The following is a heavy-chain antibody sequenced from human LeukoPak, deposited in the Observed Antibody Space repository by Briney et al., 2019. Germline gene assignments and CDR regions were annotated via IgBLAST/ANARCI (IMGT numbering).Heavy chain of an antibody. V-gene: IGHV3-21*01. D-gene: IGHD2-2*02. CDR1: GFTFSSYN. J-gene: IGHJ3*02. Sequence: PGGSLRLSCVVSGFTFSSYNMNWVRQAPGKGLEWVSSISSSSSYIYYADSVKGRFTISRDNAKNSLYLQMNSLRAEDTAVYYCARVNPILDAFDIWGQGTMVTVSS. CDR2: ISSSSSYI. CDR3: ARVNPILDAFDI.